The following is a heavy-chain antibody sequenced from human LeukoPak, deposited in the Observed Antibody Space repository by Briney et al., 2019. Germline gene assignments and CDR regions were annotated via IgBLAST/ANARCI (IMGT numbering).Heavy chain of an antibody. J-gene: IGHJ3*02. CDR2: IIPIFGTA. CDR3: ASWLYYDILTGYYSEDAFDI. D-gene: IGHD3-9*01. Sequence: SVKVSCKASGGTFSSYAISWVRQAPGQGLEWMGGIIPIFGTANYAQKFQGRVTITTDESTSTAYMELSSLRSEDTAVYYCASWLYYDILTGYYSEDAFDIWGQGTMVAVSS. V-gene: IGHV1-69*05. CDR1: GGTFSSYA.